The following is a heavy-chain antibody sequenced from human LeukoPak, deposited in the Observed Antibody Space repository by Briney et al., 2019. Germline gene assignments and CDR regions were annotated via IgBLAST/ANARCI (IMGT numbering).Heavy chain of an antibody. CDR1: GFTVSSNY. J-gene: IGHJ4*02. V-gene: IGHV3-66*02. CDR2: IYTGGST. CDR3: TRGNHNYDSSGRD. Sequence: PGGSLRLSCAAPGFTVSSNYMSWVRQAPGKGLEWVSVIYTGGSTYYADSVKGRLTISRDNSKNTLYLQMNSLRAEDTAVYYCTRGNHNYDSSGRDWGQGTLVTVSS. D-gene: IGHD3-22*01.